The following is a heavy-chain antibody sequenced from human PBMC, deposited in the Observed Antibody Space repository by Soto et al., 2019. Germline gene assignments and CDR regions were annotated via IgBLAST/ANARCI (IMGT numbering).Heavy chain of an antibody. CDR3: ARSFTMVRGVITTLHGMDV. V-gene: IGHV5-51*01. J-gene: IGHJ6*02. CDR2: IYPGDSDT. CDR1: GYSVPSYW. Sequence: PXESLNTPWKGSGYSVPSYWLGWVRQMPGKGLEWMGIIYPGDSDTRYSPSFQGQVTISADKSISTAYLQWSSLKASDTAMYYCARSFTMVRGVITTLHGMDVWGQGTTVTVSS. D-gene: IGHD3-10*01.